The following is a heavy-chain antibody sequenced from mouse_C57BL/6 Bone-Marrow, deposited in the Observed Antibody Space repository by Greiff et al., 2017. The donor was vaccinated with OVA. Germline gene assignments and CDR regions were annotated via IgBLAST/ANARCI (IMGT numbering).Heavy chain of an antibody. J-gene: IGHJ4*01. D-gene: IGHD3-2*02. CDR1: GYTFTNYW. CDR2: TYPGGGYT. CDR3: ARSKVDSSGYVYYYAMDY. Sequence: VQRVESGAELVRPGTSVKMSCKASGYTFTNYWIGWAKQRPGHGLEWIGDTYPGGGYTNYNEKFKGKATLTADKSSSTAYMQFSSLTSEDSAIYYCARSKVDSSGYVYYYAMDYWGQGTSVTVSS. V-gene: IGHV1-63*01.